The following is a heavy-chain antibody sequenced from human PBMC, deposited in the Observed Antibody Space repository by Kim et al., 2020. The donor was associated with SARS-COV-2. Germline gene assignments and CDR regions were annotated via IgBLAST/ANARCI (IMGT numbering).Heavy chain of an antibody. D-gene: IGHD3-3*01. CDR1: GGSISSGGYY. CDR2: VYYRGSA. Sequence: SETLSLTCTVSGGSISSGGYYWTWIRQHPGKGLEWIGNVYYRGSASYNPSLKSRLTISLDTSKNQFSLNLRSVTAADSARYYCARWGPGLVDPDFLSIEIWGQGVLVSVSS. CDR3: ARWGPGLVDPDFLSIEI. J-gene: IGHJ4*02. V-gene: IGHV4-31*03.